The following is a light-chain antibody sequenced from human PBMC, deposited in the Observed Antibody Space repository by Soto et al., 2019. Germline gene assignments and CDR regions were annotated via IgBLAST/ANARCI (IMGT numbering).Light chain of an antibody. CDR2: LAS. CDR1: QSVSSN. J-gene: IGKJ2*01. CDR3: QQYGRSPYT. V-gene: IGKV3-15*01. Sequence: EIVMTQSPATLSVSPGERATLSCRASQSVSSNLAWYQQKPGQAPRLLIYLASTRATGIPARFSGSGSGTDFTLTISSLQSEDFAVYYCQQYGRSPYTFGQGTKVEIK.